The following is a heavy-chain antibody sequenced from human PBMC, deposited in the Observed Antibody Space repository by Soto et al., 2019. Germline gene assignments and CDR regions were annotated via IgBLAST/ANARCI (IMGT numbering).Heavy chain of an antibody. D-gene: IGHD6-6*01. Sequence: SETLSLTCTVSGGSISSYYWSWIRQPPGKGLEWIGYIHYSGSTNYNPSLKSRVTISVDTSKNQFSLKLSSVTAADTAVYYCARSLYSSSSGCDYWGQGTLVTVSS. J-gene: IGHJ4*02. V-gene: IGHV4-59*01. CDR3: ARSLYSSSSGCDY. CDR1: GGSISSYY. CDR2: IHYSGST.